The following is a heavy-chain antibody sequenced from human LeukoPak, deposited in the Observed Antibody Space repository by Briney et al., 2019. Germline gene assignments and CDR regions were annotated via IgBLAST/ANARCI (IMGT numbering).Heavy chain of an antibody. Sequence: PGGSLRLSCAASGFTFSDEYMSWIRQAPGKGLEWVSYISNSGTYTNYADSVRGRFTIPRDNAKNSLYLQVNSLRAEDTAVYYCARSRGAGPGAYFDYWGQGTLVTVSS. V-gene: IGHV3-11*03. D-gene: IGHD6-19*01. CDR1: GFTFSDEY. CDR2: ISNSGTYT. CDR3: ARSRGAGPGAYFDY. J-gene: IGHJ4*02.